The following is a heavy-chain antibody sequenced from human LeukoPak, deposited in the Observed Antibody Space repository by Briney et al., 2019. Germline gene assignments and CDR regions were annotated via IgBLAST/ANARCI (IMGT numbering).Heavy chain of an antibody. CDR1: GGSISSYY. V-gene: IGHV4-59*01. Sequence: SETLSLTCTVSGGSISSYYWSWIRQPPGKGLEWIGYIYYTGTTNYNPSLKSRVTISVDTSKNQFSLKLSSVTAADTAVYYCAGGGWRLDYWGQGTLVTVSS. J-gene: IGHJ4*02. D-gene: IGHD2-15*01. CDR2: IYYTGTT. CDR3: AGGGWRLDY.